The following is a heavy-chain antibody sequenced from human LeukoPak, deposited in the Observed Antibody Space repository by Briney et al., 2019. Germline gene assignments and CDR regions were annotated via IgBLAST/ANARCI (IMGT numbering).Heavy chain of an antibody. Sequence: KAGGSLRLSCAASGFAFSSYTMNSVRQAPGKGLEWVSSISSGNSYINHADSVKGRFTISRDNAKNSLYLLLNSLRAEDTAVYYCARVQPSGDYAGLDIWGQGTMVTVSS. V-gene: IGHV3-21*01. CDR2: ISSGNSYI. D-gene: IGHD4-17*01. CDR1: GFAFSSYT. J-gene: IGHJ3*02. CDR3: ARVQPSGDYAGLDI.